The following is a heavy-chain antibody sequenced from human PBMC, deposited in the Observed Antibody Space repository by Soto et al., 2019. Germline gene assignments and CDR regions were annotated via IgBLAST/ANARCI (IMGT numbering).Heavy chain of an antibody. CDR2: INHSGST. V-gene: IGHV4-34*01. CDR3: ARGVAVAGRGSYFDY. Sequence: SETLSLTCAVYGGSFSGYYWSWIRQPPGKGLEWIGEINHSGSTNYNPSLKSRVTISVDTSKNQFSLKLSSVTAADTAVYYCARGVAVAGRGSYFDYWGQGTLVTVPS. J-gene: IGHJ4*02. CDR1: GGSFSGYY. D-gene: IGHD6-19*01.